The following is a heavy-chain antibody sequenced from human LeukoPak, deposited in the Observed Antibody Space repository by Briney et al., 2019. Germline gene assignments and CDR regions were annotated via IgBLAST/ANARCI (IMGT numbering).Heavy chain of an antibody. J-gene: IGHJ6*02. CDR1: GFTFSSYS. D-gene: IGHD5-12*01. CDR2: ISSSSSYI. V-gene: IGHV3-21*01. CDR3: ARGRSKSGYGWVHYYYYGMDV. Sequence: GGSLRLSCAASGFTFSSYSMNWVRQAPGKGLEWVSSISSSSSYIYYADSVKGRFTISRDNAKNSLYLQMNSLRAEDTAVYYCARGRSKSGYGWVHYYYYGMDVWGQGTTVTVSS.